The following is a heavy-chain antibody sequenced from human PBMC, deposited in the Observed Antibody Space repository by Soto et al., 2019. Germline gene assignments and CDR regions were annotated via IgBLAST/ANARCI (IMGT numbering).Heavy chain of an antibody. CDR3: ARRPRNYYDFWSGYYSDFAY. V-gene: IGHV3-74*01. CDR1: GFTFSSYW. CDR2: INSDGSST. J-gene: IGHJ4*02. Sequence: EVQLVESGGGLVQPGGSLRLSCAASGFTFSSYWMHWVRQAPGKGLVWVSRINSDGSSTSYADSVKGRFTISRDNAKNTLYLQMNSLRAEETAVYYCARRPRNYYDFWSGYYSDFAYWGQGTLVTVSS. D-gene: IGHD3-3*01.